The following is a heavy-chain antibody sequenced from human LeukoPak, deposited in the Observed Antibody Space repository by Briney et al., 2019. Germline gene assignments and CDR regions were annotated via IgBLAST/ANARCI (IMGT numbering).Heavy chain of an antibody. J-gene: IGHJ4*02. D-gene: IGHD3-9*01. V-gene: IGHV3-74*01. CDR3: AKGDPPTYYDILTGQDY. CDR2: VSGDGSAT. CDR1: GFTFSNYW. Sequence: QPGGSLRLSCAASGFTFSNYWMHWVRQAPGKGLVWVSRVSGDGSATNYADSVKGRFTISRDNSKNMLYLQLNSLRAEDTAVYYCAKGDPPTYYDILTGQDYWGQGTLVTVSS.